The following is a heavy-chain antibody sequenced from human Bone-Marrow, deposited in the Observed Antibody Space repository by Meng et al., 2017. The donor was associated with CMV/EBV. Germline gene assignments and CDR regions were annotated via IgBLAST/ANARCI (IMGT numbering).Heavy chain of an antibody. CDR2: INPNSGGT. J-gene: IGHJ6*01. CDR1: GYTFTGYY. V-gene: IGHV1-2*02. D-gene: IGHD2-2*02. Sequence: ASVKVSCKASGYTFTGYYMHWVRQAPGQGLEWMGWINPNSGGTNYAQKFQGRVTMTRDTSISTAYMELSRLRSDDTAVYYCARGGAIVVVPAAIHGMDVWGQGTTVTASS. CDR3: ARGGAIVVVPAAIHGMDV.